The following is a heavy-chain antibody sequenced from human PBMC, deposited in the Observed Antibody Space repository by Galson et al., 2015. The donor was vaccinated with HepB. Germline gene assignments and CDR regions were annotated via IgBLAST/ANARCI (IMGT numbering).Heavy chain of an antibody. CDR3: ARNSPNGSYYGCLDF. V-gene: IGHV1-3*01. CDR1: GYTFSRYA. D-gene: IGHD1-26*01. J-gene: IGHJ4*02. CDR2: INAGNGNT. Sequence: SVKVSCKASGYTFSRYAMHWVRRAPGQRLEWMGWINAGNGNTKYSQKFQGRVTMTRDTSASTAYMELSSLTSEDTAVYYCARNSPNGSYYGCLDFWGQGTLVTVSS.